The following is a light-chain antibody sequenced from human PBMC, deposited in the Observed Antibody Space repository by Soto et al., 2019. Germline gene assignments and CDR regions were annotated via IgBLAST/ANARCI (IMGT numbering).Light chain of an antibody. CDR3: QHYGSSPPIT. Sequence: EIVLTQSPGTLSLSPGERATLSCRASQSVNTKYLAWYQQKPGQAPRLLISGVSSRATGIPDRFSGSGSGTDFTLTISRLEPEDFVVYYCQHYGSSPPITFGQGTRLEIK. CDR2: GVS. V-gene: IGKV3-20*01. J-gene: IGKJ5*01. CDR1: QSVNTKY.